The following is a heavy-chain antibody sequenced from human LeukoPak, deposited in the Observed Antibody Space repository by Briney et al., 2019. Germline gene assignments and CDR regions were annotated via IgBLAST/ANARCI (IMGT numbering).Heavy chain of an antibody. V-gene: IGHV3-23*01. CDR3: AKSRYCSGGSCLRFDY. Sequence: PGGSLRLSCAASGFTFRSYAMSWVRQAPGKGLEWVSGISGSGGSTYYADSVKGRFTISRDNSKNTLYLQMNSLRAEDTAVYYCAKSRYCSGGSCLRFDYWGQGTLVTVSS. CDR1: GFTFRSYA. J-gene: IGHJ4*02. CDR2: ISGSGGST. D-gene: IGHD2-15*01.